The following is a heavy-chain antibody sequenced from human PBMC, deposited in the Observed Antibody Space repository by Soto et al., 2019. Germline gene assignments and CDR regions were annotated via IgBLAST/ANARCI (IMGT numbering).Heavy chain of an antibody. CDR1: GGTFSSYA. CDR2: IIPIFGTA. CDR3: ARVKGSGSHEVEYYYGMDV. V-gene: IGHV1-69*13. J-gene: IGHJ6*02. Sequence: SVKVSCKASGGTFSSYAISWVRQAPGQGLEWMGGIIPIFGTANYAQKFQGRVTITADESTSTAYMELSSLRSEDTAVYYCARVKGSGSHEVEYYYGMDVWGQGTTVTVSS. D-gene: IGHD3-10*01.